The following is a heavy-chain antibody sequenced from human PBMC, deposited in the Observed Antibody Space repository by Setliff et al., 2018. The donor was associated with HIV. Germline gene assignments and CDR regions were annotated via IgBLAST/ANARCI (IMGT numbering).Heavy chain of an antibody. J-gene: IGHJ6*03. V-gene: IGHV4-39*07. CDR3: ARSPPTTFWSGYTYYYYMDV. Sequence: PSETLSLTCTVSGDSIGSSSYYWAWIRQPPGKGLEWIGNIYYSGSTYYNPSLKTRVTISVDGSKNQFSLKLNSVTAADTAVYYCARSPPTTFWSGYTYYYYMDVWGKGTTVTVSS. CDR1: GDSIGSSSYY. D-gene: IGHD3-3*01. CDR2: IYYSGST.